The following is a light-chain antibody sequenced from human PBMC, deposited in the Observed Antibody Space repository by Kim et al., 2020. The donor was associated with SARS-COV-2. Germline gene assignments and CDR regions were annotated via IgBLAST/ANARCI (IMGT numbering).Light chain of an antibody. CDR2: KDS. J-gene: IGLJ1*01. CDR1: ALPEKQ. CDR3: QSADGSGTYV. Sequence: SPGQTARITCSGDALPEKQTYWYQQKSGQATLLLIYKDSERPSGIPGRFSGSSSGTTVTLTISGVQAEDDADYYCQSADGSGTYVFGTGTKVTVL. V-gene: IGLV3-25*03.